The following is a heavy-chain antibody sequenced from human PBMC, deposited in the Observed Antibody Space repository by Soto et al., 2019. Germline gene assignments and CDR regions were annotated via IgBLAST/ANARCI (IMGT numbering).Heavy chain of an antibody. CDR1: GFTVSSNY. Sequence: GGSLRLYCAASGFTVSSNYRSWVRQAPGKGLEWVSVIYSGGSTYYADSVKGRFAISRDNSKNTLYLQMNSLRAEDTAVYYCARAGYCSGGSCYSDFGFFDYWGQGTLVTAPQ. V-gene: IGHV3-53*01. J-gene: IGHJ4*02. CDR2: IYSGGST. D-gene: IGHD2-15*01. CDR3: ARAGYCSGGSCYSDFGFFDY.